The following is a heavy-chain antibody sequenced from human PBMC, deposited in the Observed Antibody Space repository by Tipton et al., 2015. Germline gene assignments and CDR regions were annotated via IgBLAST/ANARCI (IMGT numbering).Heavy chain of an antibody. J-gene: IGHJ3*02. D-gene: IGHD5-18*01. V-gene: IGHV3-11*01. CDR2: ISNSGNTI. CDR1: GFTLSDYY. CDR3: ASIPLREQLWWGDAFDI. Sequence: SLRLSCAASGFTLSDYYMSWIRQAPGKGLEWLSYISNSGNTIYYADSVKGRFTISRDNAKNSLYLQINSLRAEDTAMYYCASIPLREQLWWGDAFDIWGQGTMVIVS.